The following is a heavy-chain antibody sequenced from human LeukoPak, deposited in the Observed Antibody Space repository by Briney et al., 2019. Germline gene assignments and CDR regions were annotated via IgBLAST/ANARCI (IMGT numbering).Heavy chain of an antibody. CDR1: GGSISSYY. D-gene: IGHD3-3*01. V-gene: IGHV4-59*08. CDR2: IYYSGST. CDR3: ARQIGDYDFWSGYYTYYFDY. J-gene: IGHJ4*02. Sequence: SETLSLTCTVSGGSISSYYWSWIRQPAGKGLEWIGYIYYSGSTNYNPSLKSRVTIPVDTSKNQFSLKLSSVTAADTAVYYCARQIGDYDFWSGYYTYYFDYWGQGTLVTVSS.